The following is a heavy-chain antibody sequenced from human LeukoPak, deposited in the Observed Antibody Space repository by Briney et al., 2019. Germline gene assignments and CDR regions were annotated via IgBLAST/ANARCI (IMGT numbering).Heavy chain of an antibody. Sequence: GGSLRLACAASGFTFSSYDMIWVRQAPGKGLEWVSDISGSGGITNYADSVKGRFVISRDSSKETLDLQMNSLRVEDTAVYYCAKLGSSWYYFDYWGQGTLVTVSS. CDR2: ISGSGGIT. D-gene: IGHD6-13*01. CDR3: AKLGSSWYYFDY. V-gene: IGHV3-23*01. J-gene: IGHJ4*02. CDR1: GFTFSSYD.